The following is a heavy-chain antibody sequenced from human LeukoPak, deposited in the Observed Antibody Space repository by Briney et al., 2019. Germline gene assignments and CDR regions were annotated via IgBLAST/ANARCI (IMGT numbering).Heavy chain of an antibody. CDR2: IKQDGSEK. V-gene: IGHV3-7*01. D-gene: IGHD4-11*01. CDR3: ARDVHDYTSHMGDY. J-gene: IGHJ4*02. CDR1: GFTFSNYW. Sequence: GGSLRLSCAASGFTFSNYWMSWVRQAPGKGLQWVANIKQDGSEKYYVDSVKGRFTISRDNAKNSLYLQMNSLRAEDTAVYYCARDVHDYTSHMGDYWGQGTLVTVSS.